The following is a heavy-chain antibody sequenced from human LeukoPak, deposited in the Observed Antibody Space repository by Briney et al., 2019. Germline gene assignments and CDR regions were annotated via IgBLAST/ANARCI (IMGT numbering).Heavy chain of an antibody. V-gene: IGHV3-30*03. CDR3: ALESGIAAAGN. CDR1: GFTFSSYG. CDR2: ISYDGSNK. J-gene: IGHJ4*02. D-gene: IGHD6-13*01. Sequence: GRSLRLSCAASGFTFSSYGMHWVRQAPGKGLEWVAVISYDGSNKYYADSVKGRFTISRDNSKNTLYLQMNSLRAEDTAVYYCALESGIAAAGNWGQGTLVTVSS.